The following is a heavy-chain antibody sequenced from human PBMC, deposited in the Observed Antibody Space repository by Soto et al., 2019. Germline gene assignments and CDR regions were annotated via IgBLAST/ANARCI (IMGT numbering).Heavy chain of an antibody. J-gene: IGHJ4*02. CDR1: GFSFSDYY. V-gene: IGHV3-11*01. Sequence: QVQLVESGGGLVKPGGSLRLSCAASGFSFSDYYMSWVRQAPGKGLEWVSYISCGSDTIYYADSVKVRFTNSRDNAKNSLYLHMNSLRTEDTDVYYCATVRRVGTSDSWGQGTLVTVSS. CDR2: ISCGSDTI. CDR3: ATVRRVGTSDS. D-gene: IGHD1-26*01.